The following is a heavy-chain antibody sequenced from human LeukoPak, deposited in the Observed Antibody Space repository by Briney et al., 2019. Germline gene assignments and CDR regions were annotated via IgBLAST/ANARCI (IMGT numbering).Heavy chain of an antibody. Sequence: APVKVSCKASGYTFTGYYMHWVRQAPGQGLEWMGWINPNSGGTNYAQKFQGRVTMTRDTSISTAYMELSRLRSDDTAAYYCARFLERDYDRNDYWGQGTLVTVSS. CDR2: INPNSGGT. J-gene: IGHJ4*02. D-gene: IGHD3-22*01. V-gene: IGHV1-2*02. CDR3: ARFLERDYDRNDY. CDR1: GYTFTGYY.